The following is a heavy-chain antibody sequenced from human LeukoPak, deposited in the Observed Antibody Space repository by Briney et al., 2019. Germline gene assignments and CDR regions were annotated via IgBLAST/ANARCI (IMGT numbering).Heavy chain of an antibody. CDR2: NNHSGST. CDR3: ARGRIGAMVRGVSQSIRYCDC. CDR1: GGSFSGYY. V-gene: IGHV4-34*01. J-gene: IGHJ4*02. D-gene: IGHD3-10*01. Sequence: SETLSRTCAVYGGSFSGYYWSWIRQPPEKGREWLGENNHSGSTNFNPSLKSRVTISVDASKDQYSLKLSSVTAADTAVYYCARGRIGAMVRGVSQSIRYCDCWGQETLVTVSP.